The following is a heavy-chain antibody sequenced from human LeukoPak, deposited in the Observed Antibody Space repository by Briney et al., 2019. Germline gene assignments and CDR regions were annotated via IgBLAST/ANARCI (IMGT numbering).Heavy chain of an antibody. V-gene: IGHV3-23*01. J-gene: IGHJ4*02. CDR3: ANLPLYYYESSGYYYVSY. CDR1: GFTFSSYA. Sequence: GGSLRLSCAASGFTFSSYAMSWVRQAPGKGLEWVSAISGSGGSTYYADSVKGRFTISRDNSKNTLYLQMNSLRAEGTAVYYCANLPLYYYESSGYYYVSYWGQGTLVTVSS. CDR2: ISGSGGST. D-gene: IGHD3-22*01.